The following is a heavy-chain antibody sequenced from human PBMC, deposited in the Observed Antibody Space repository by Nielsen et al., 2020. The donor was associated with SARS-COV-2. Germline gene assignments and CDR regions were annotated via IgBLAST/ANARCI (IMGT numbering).Heavy chain of an antibody. CDR2: ISGSGGST. CDR3: AKDPDFAY. CDR1: GFTFSSYA. J-gene: IGHJ4*02. Sequence: GESLKISCAASGFTFSSYAMHWVRQAPGKGLEWVSAISGSGGSTYYADSVKGRFTISRDNSKNTLYLQMNSLRAEDTAVYYCAKDPDFAYWGQGTLVTVSS. V-gene: IGHV3-23*01.